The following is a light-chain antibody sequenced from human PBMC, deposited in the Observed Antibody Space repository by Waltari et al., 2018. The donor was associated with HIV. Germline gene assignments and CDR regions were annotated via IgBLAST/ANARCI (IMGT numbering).Light chain of an antibody. V-gene: IGKV4-1*01. J-gene: IGKJ2*01. CDR1: QTILYKSNNKNY. CDR3: QQFYRTPYT. Sequence: DIVMTQSPESLAVYLGERATINCKSSQTILYKSNNKNYLDWYQRKPGQSPKLLVSWASNREFGVPDRFSGSGSGTDFTLTISSLQAEDVAVYYCQQFYRTPYTFGQGTRLEFK. CDR2: WAS.